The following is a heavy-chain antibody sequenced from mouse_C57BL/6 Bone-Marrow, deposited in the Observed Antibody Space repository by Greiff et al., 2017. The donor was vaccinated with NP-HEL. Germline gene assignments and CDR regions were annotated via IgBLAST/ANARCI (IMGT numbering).Heavy chain of an antibody. CDR3: TRPPYDGYYGWYFDV. D-gene: IGHD2-3*01. CDR1: GYTFTDYE. Sequence: VQLQQSGAELVRPGASVTLSCKASGYTFTDYEMHWVKQTPVHGLEWIGAIDPETGGTAYNQKFKGKATLTADKSSSTAYMELRSLTSEDSAVYYCTRPPYDGYYGWYFDVWGTGTTVTVSS. CDR2: IDPETGGT. J-gene: IGHJ1*03. V-gene: IGHV1-15*01.